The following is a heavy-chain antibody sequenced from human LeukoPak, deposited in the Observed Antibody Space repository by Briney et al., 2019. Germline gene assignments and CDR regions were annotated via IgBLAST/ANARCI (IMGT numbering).Heavy chain of an antibody. J-gene: IGHJ5*02. CDR2: IYNSANT. Sequence: SETLSLTCTVSGASISNDDYCWAWVRQPPGKGLEWIGTIYNSANTYYNPPLKSRVTLSLDASKNQISLTLSSVTAADTAVYYCARDHIDGFNPNNWFAPWGQGTLVTVSS. V-gene: IGHV4-39*07. D-gene: IGHD5-24*01. CDR1: GASISNDDYC. CDR3: ARDHIDGFNPNNWFAP.